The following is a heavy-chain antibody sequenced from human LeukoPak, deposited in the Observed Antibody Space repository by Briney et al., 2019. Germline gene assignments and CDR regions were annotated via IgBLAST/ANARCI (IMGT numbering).Heavy chain of an antibody. V-gene: IGHV3-23*01. CDR1: GFTFSSYA. Sequence: GGSLRLSCAASGFTFSSYAMSWVRQAPGKGLEWVSAISGSGGSTYYADSVKGRFTISRDNSKNTLYPQMNSLRAEDTAVYYCAKDRYSSSWYFDYWGQGTLVTVSS. CDR2: ISGSGGST. J-gene: IGHJ4*02. CDR3: AKDRYSSSWYFDY. D-gene: IGHD6-13*01.